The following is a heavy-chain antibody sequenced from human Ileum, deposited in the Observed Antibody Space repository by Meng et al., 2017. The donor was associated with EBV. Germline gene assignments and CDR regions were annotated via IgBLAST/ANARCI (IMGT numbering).Heavy chain of an antibody. CDR3: ARGWGTAMDSG. CDR1: GGSVSISSYY. V-gene: IGHV4-61*01. CDR2: IYYSGTT. D-gene: IGHD5-18*01. Sequence: QVQLQESGPGLVKPSETLSLTCPVSGGSVSISSYYWSWIRQPPGKGLEWIGYIYYSGTTNYNPSLESRVTISVDTSKNQFSLKLRSVAASDTAVYYCARGWGTAMDSGWGQGTLVTVSS. J-gene: IGHJ4*02.